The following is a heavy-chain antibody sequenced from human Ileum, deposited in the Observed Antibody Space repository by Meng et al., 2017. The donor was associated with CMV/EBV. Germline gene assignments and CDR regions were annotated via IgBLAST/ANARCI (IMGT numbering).Heavy chain of an antibody. CDR2: ISYDGSNK. Sequence: SGFTFSSYAMNWVRQAPGKGLEWVAVISYDGSNKYYADSVKGRFTISRDNSKNTLYLQMNSLRAEDTAVYYCARGRYFDWSSSLDYWGQGTLVTVSS. V-gene: IGHV3-30-3*01. CDR1: GFTFSSYA. D-gene: IGHD3-9*01. CDR3: ARGRYFDWSSSLDY. J-gene: IGHJ4*02.